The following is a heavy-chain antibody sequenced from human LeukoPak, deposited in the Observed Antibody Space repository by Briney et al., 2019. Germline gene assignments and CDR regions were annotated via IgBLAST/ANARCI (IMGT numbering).Heavy chain of an antibody. Sequence: SETLSLTCAVYGWSFNDYYWNWIRQPPGKGLEWIGEINARGDTNFNPSLKSRVTISVDTSKKQISLRLTSMIAADTAVYYCARGQVPAARGYNWFDPWGQGTLVTVSS. CDR3: ARGQVPAARGYNWFDP. CDR2: INARGDT. V-gene: IGHV4-34*01. J-gene: IGHJ5*02. CDR1: GWSFNDYY. D-gene: IGHD2-2*01.